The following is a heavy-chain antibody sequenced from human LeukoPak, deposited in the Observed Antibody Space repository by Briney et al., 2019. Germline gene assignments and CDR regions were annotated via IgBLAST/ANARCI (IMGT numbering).Heavy chain of an antibody. J-gene: IGHJ4*02. CDR3: ARSIFFDY. V-gene: IGHV4-59*01. Sequence: PSETLSLTCTVSGGSISNYYWSWIRQPPGKGLEWIGYIYYSGSTNYNPSLKSRVTISVDTSKNQFSLKLRSVTAADTAVYYCARSIFFDYWGQGTLVTVSS. D-gene: IGHD3-9*01. CDR2: IYYSGST. CDR1: GGSISNYY.